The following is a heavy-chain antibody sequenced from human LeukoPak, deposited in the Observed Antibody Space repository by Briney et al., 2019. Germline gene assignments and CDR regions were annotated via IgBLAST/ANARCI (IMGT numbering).Heavy chain of an antibody. CDR3: ATKQWLAPPPDS. D-gene: IGHD6-19*01. J-gene: IGHJ4*02. CDR1: GFTFSKYW. CDR2: INTDGTVT. Sequence: PGGSLRLSCAASGFTFSKYWKLWVRQAPGKGLESVSRINTDGTVTTYAGSVKDRFTVSRDNADNTMFLQMNSVRDEDTAVYYCATKQWLAPPPDSWGQGTPVTVSS. V-gene: IGHV3-74*01.